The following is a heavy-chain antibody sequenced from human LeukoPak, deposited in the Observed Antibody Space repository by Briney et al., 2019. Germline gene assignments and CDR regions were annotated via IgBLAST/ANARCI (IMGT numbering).Heavy chain of an antibody. D-gene: IGHD5-24*01. CDR1: GFMFSSNW. V-gene: IGHV3-7*03. CDR2: IKVDGTET. Sequence: GGSLRLSCAASGFMFSSNWMSWVRLAPGKGLEWVANIKVDGTETYYVDSVKGRFTISRDNAKNSLYLQMNSLRVEDTAVYYCAKEGRSLQTYWGQGTLVTVSS. J-gene: IGHJ4*02. CDR3: AKEGRSLQTY.